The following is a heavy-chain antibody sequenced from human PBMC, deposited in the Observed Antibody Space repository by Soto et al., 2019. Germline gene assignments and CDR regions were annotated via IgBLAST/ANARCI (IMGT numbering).Heavy chain of an antibody. CDR1: GFKFSDYW. CDR2: IKHDTSEA. J-gene: IGHJ4*02. V-gene: IGHV3-7*03. Sequence: TGGSLRLSCAASGFKFSDYWMSWVRQAPGKGLEWVGNIKHDTSEAHYADSVKGRFTITRDNIKNFLFLQMRDLRADDTASYYFARDGLLFSGPYRPSRFDYWGLGALVTVSS. D-gene: IGHD3-16*02. CDR3: ARDGLLFSGPYRPSRFDY.